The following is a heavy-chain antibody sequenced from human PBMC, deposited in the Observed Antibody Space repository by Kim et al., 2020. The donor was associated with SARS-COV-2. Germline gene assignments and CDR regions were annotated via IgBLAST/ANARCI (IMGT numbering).Heavy chain of an antibody. CDR1: GYSFTSYW. D-gene: IGHD3-3*01. J-gene: IGHJ3*02. V-gene: IGHV5-10-1*01. CDR2: IDPSDSYT. CDR3: ARRFSGDQDAFDI. Sequence: GESLKISCKGSGYSFTSYWISWVRQMPRKGLEWMGRIDPSDSYTNYSPSFQGHVTISADKSISTAYLQWSSLKASDTAMYYCARRFSGDQDAFDIWGQGTMVTVSS.